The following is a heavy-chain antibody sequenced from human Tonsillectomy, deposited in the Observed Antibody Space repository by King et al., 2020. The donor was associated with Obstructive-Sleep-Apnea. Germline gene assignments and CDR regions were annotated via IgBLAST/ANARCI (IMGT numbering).Heavy chain of an antibody. CDR1: GFTFSSYG. V-gene: IGHV3-33*01. CDR2: IWYDGSNK. CDR3: ARDWGKEADGDDGIDY. D-gene: IGHD3-16*01. J-gene: IGHJ4*02. Sequence: VQLVESGGGVVQPGRSLRLSCAASGFTFSSYGMHWVRQAPGKGLAWVAVIWYDGSNKYYADSVKGRFTISRDHSKNTLYLQMNSLRAEDTAVYYCARDWGKEADGDDGIDYWGQGTLVTVSS.